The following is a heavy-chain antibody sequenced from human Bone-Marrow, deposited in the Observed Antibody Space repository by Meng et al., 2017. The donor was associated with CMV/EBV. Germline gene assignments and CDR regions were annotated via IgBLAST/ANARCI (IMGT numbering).Heavy chain of an antibody. CDR1: GFTFSSYS. CDR2: ISSSSSYI. Sequence: GESLKISCAASGFTFSSYSMNWVRQAPGKGLEWVSSISSSSSYIYYADSVKGRFTISRDNAKNSLYLQMNSLGAEDTTVYYRARGGVVIADDYWGQGTLVTVSS. CDR3: ARGGVVIADDY. D-gene: IGHD2-21*01. J-gene: IGHJ4*02. V-gene: IGHV3-21*01.